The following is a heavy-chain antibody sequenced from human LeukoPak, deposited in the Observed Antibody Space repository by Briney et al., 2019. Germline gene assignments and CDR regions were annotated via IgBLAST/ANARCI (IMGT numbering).Heavy chain of an antibody. CDR1: GFTFSSYA. D-gene: IGHD3-22*01. V-gene: IGHV3-30-3*01. Sequence: PGRSLRLSCAASGFTFSSYAMPWVRQAPGKGLEWVAVISYDGSNKYYADSVKGRFTISRDNSKNTLYLQMNSLRAEDTAVYYCARGAIYYYDSSGYCYYWGQGTLVTVSS. CDR3: ARGAIYYYDSSGYCYY. CDR2: ISYDGSNK. J-gene: IGHJ4*02.